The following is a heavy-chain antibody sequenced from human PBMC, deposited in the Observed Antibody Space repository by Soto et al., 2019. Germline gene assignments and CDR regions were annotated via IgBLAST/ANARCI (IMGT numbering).Heavy chain of an antibody. CDR1: GFTFSDYY. J-gene: IGHJ4*02. CDR2: ISNAGGAT. V-gene: IGHV3-11*01. CDR3: ARRGSTVTFTY. D-gene: IGHD4-17*01. Sequence: QVQLVESGGGLVKPGGSLRLSCAASGFTFSDYYMTWIRQAPGKGLEWISYISNAGGATSYADSVKGRFTISRDNAKNSVFLQMNNLRAEDTAVYYCARRGSTVTFTYWGQGTLVTVSS.